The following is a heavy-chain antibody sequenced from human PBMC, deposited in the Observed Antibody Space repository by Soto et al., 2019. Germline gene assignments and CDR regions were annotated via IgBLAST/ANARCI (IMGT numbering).Heavy chain of an antibody. J-gene: IGHJ4*02. D-gene: IGHD5-18*01. Sequence: QVQLVQSGAEVKKPGSPVKVSCKASGGTFSSYAISWVRQAPGQGLEWMGGIIPIFGTANYAQKFQGRVTLTADESTRTAYMELSSLRSEDTAVYYCASPPGYFDTAPLDYWGQGTLVTVSS. CDR2: IIPIFGTA. CDR1: GGTFSSYA. V-gene: IGHV1-69*12. CDR3: ASPPGYFDTAPLDY.